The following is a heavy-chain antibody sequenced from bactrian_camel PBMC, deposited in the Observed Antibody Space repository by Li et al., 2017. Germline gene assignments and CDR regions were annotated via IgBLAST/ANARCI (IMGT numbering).Heavy chain of an antibody. CDR3: TKDPDGHMGESDY. CDR1: GFTFRSYD. D-gene: IGHD3*01. V-gene: IGHV3S40*01. J-gene: IGHJ4*01. CDR2: INRAGGST. Sequence: VQLVESGGGLVQPGGSVRLSCVASGFTFRSYDMNWVRQAPGKGLEWVSTINRAGGSTYYADSVKGRFTVSRDNAKNTLYLQLNSLKTEDTAMYYCTKDPDGHMGESDYWGQGTQVTVS.